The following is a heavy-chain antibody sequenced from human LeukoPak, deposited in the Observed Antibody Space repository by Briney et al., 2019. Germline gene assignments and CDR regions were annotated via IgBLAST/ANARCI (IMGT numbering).Heavy chain of an antibody. CDR1: GGTFSSYA. CDR2: IIPIFGTA. Sequence: RASVKVSCKASGGTFSSYAISWVRQAPGQGLEWMGGIIPIFGTANYAQKFQGRVTITADESTSTAYMELSSLRSEDTAVYYCARGGFGYCGGDCYHYYGMDVWGQGTTVTVSS. D-gene: IGHD2-21*02. J-gene: IGHJ6*02. CDR3: ARGGFGYCGGDCYHYYGMDV. V-gene: IGHV1-69*13.